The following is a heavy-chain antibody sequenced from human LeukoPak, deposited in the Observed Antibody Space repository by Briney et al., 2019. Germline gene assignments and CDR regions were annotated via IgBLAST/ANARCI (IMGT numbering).Heavy chain of an antibody. D-gene: IGHD6-6*01. J-gene: IGHJ5*02. CDR1: RGSISSGVYY. CDR3: ARIPRGGAARLGNWFDP. Sequence: SETPSLTRTVPRGSISSGVYYWRWVRQHPRKCLEWNGYIYYTGSTYYNPSLKSRVTISVDTSKNQFYLKLSSVTAADTAVYYCARIPRGGAARLGNWFDPWGQGTLVTVSS. CDR2: IYYTGST. V-gene: IGHV4-31*03.